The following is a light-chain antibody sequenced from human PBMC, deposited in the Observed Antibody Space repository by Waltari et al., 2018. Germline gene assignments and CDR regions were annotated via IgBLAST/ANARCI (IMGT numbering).Light chain of an antibody. J-gene: IGKJ1*01. CDR2: GAS. CDR1: QSIGRN. CDR3: QNHERLPAT. Sequence: EIVLTQSPGTLSLSPGERATLSCRASQSIGRNLAWYQQKPDQAPRLLIYGASSRATGIPDRFSGRWSGTDFSLTISRLEPEDVAVYYCQNHERLPATCGQGTKVEIK. V-gene: IGKV3-20*01.